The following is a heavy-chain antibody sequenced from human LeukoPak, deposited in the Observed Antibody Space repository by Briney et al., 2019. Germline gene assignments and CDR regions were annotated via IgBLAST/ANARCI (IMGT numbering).Heavy chain of an antibody. Sequence: GGSLRLSCAASGFTLSDAYMTWVRQTPGKGLEWVGRITSKGDGGTTHYAAPVKGRFIISRDDSKGTLYLQLNSQRTDDTAVYYCLAQYYFDYWGRGTLVTVSS. CDR3: LAQYYFDY. D-gene: IGHD5-24*01. J-gene: IGHJ4*02. CDR2: ITSKGDGGTT. V-gene: IGHV3-15*01. CDR1: GFTLSDAY.